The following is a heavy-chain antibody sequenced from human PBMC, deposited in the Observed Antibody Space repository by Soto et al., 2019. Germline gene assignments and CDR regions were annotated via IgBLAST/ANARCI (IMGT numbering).Heavy chain of an antibody. J-gene: IGHJ4*02. CDR2: INAGNGNT. CDR1: GYTFTSYA. D-gene: IGHD1-1*01. V-gene: IGHV1-3*01. Sequence: ASVKVSCKASGYTFTSYAMHWVRQAPGQRLEWMGWINAGNGNTKYSQKFQGRVTITRDTSASTAYMELSSLRSEDTAVYYCARGSNWNDAPEYLLGFDYWGQGTLVTVSS. CDR3: ARGSNWNDAPEYLLGFDY.